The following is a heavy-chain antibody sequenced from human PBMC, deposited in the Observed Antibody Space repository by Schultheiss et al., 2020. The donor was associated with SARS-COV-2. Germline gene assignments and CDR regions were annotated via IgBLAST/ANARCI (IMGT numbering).Heavy chain of an antibody. CDR1: GGTFSSYA. J-gene: IGHJ6*03. Sequence: SVKVSCKASGGTFSSYAISWVRQAPGQGLEWMGGIIPIFGTANYAQKFQGRVTITADESTSTAYMELSSLRSEDTAVYYCAREREYQLPPYYYYYYMDVWGKGTTVTVSS. CDR2: IIPIFGTA. CDR3: AREREYQLPPYYYYYYMDV. D-gene: IGHD2-2*01. V-gene: IGHV1-69*13.